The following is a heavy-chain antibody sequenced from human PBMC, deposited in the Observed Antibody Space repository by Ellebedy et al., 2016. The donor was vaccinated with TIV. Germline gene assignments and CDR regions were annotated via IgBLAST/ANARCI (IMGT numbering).Heavy chain of an antibody. V-gene: IGHV3-23*01. D-gene: IGHD5-18*01. J-gene: IGHJ4*02. CDR2: IFGSGGGI. CDR3: AKDRTSGDGYWVFDQ. Sequence: PRGSLRLSCAASGFTFSSYAMSWVRQAPGKGLEWVSGIFGSGGGISYADSVKGRFTISRDNSKGMLHLQMNSLRPEDTAVYYCAKDRTSGDGYWVFDQWGQGTLVTVSS. CDR1: GFTFSSYA.